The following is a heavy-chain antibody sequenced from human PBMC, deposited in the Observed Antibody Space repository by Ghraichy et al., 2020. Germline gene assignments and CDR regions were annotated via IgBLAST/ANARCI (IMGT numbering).Heavy chain of an antibody. J-gene: IGHJ6*02. Sequence: GGSLRLSCAASGFTFSSYAMHWVRQAPGKGLEWVAVISYDGSNKYYADSVKGRFTISRDNSKNTLYLQMNSLRAEDTAVYYCARDRITMIVDPLYYYYGMDVWGQGTTVTVSS. V-gene: IGHV3-30*04. CDR2: ISYDGSNK. CDR3: ARDRITMIVDPLYYYYGMDV. CDR1: GFTFSSYA. D-gene: IGHD3-22*01.